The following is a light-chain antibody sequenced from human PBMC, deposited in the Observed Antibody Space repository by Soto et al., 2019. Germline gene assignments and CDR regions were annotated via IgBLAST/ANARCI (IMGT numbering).Light chain of an antibody. CDR1: QGISNY. V-gene: IGKV1-9*01. CDR3: QQLTSSPPWT. J-gene: IGKJ1*01. Sequence: DIQLTQSPSFLPASVGDRVTITCRARQGISNYLAWYQQKPGKAPNLLIYSASTLHTGVPSRFSGSGSGTDFTLTMSGLQPEDFATYYCQQLTSSPPWTFGQGTKVEIK. CDR2: SAS.